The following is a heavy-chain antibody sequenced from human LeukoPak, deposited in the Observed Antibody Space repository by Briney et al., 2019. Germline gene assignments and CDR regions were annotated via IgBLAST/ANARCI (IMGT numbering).Heavy chain of an antibody. D-gene: IGHD2/OR15-2a*01. CDR3: VASTVSNPYNFDY. Sequence: SSETLSLTCNVSGASVSSSGLYWSWIRQHPGKGLEWIGYIYYSGSTYYNPSLKSRLNISSDTSKNLFSLELSSVTAADTAVYYCVASTVSNPYNFDYWSLGTLVTVSS. CDR2: IYYSGST. CDR1: GASVSSSGLY. V-gene: IGHV4-31*03. J-gene: IGHJ4*02.